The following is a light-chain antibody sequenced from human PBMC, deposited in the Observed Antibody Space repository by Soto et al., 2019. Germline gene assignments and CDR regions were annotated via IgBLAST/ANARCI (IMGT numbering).Light chain of an antibody. J-gene: IGKJ4*01. CDR1: QSVINN. CDR2: GAS. Sequence: EIVMTQSPATLSVSPGERATLSCRATQSVINNLAWYQQKPGQAPRLLIYGASTRATGIPARFSGSGSGTDFTLTIGRLQSEDFAVYYCQQYTNWPLSFGGGTKVEIK. V-gene: IGKV3-15*01. CDR3: QQYTNWPLS.